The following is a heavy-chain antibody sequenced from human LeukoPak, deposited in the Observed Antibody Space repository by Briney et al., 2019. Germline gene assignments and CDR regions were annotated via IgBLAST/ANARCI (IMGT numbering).Heavy chain of an antibody. Sequence: SETLSLTCAVYGGSFSGYYWSWIRQPPGKGLEWIGEINHSGSTNYNPSLKSRVTISVDTSKNQFSLKLSSVTAADTAVYYCARDNYDYVWGSYRRFDYWGQGTLVTVSS. D-gene: IGHD3-16*02. J-gene: IGHJ4*02. CDR3: ARDNYDYVWGSYRRFDY. CDR2: INHSGST. CDR1: GGSFSGYY. V-gene: IGHV4-34*01.